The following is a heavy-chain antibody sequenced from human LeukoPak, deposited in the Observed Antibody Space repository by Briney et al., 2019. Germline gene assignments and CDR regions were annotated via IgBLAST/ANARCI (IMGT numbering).Heavy chain of an antibody. CDR2: IKQDGSQK. J-gene: IGHJ5*02. V-gene: IGHV3-7*03. CDR3: ARDLNGGFDP. CDR1: GFTFSRYW. Sequence: GGSLRLSCAASGFTFSRYWMSWVRQAPGKGLEWVANIKQDGSQKYYVDSMKGRFTISRDNAKNSLYLQMKSLRAEDTAVYNCARDLNGGFDPWGQGTLVTVSS. D-gene: IGHD3-10*01.